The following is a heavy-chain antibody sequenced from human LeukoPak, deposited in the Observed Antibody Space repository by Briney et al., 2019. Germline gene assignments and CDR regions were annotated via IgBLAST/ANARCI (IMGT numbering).Heavy chain of an antibody. CDR2: INQGGSDK. V-gene: IGHV3-7*01. Sequence: PGRSLSPSRAPAGFTFSGHWMSWVSQHPGKWREWVANINQGGSDKYYVDSVKGRFTISRDNANNLLYLQMNSLRGEDTAVYYCTRDRSRAEDDWGQGTLVTVSS. J-gene: IGHJ4*02. CDR3: TRDRSRAEDD. CDR1: GFTFSGHW. D-gene: IGHD1-14*01.